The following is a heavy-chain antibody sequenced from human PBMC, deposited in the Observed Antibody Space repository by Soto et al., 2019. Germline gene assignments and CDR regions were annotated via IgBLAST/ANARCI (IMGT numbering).Heavy chain of an antibody. CDR1: GDSFSRYK. J-gene: IGHJ6*02. CDR2: IYYSGST. V-gene: IGHV4-31*03. D-gene: IGHD3-3*01. CDR3: ARGLTIFGVVITFYYYGMDV. Sequence: SETLSLTCTVSGDSFSRYKWSWIRQHPGKGLEWIGYIYYSGSTYYNPSLKSRVTISVDTSKNQFSLKLSSVTAADTAVYYCARGLTIFGVVITFYYYGMDVWGQGTTVTVSS.